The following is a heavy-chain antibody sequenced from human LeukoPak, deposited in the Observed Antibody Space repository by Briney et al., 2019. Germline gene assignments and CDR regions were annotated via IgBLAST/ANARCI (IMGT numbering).Heavy chain of an antibody. Sequence: RGSLRLSCAPSGFTFSNYRKNWVRQAPGKGLEWVANIKDYESEKYYVDSVKGRFTISRDKAKNSLYMQMNTLRAQETAVYYCARDFSSGWYGYFQYWGQGTLVTVSS. J-gene: IGHJ1*01. D-gene: IGHD6-19*01. CDR1: GFTFSNYR. V-gene: IGHV3-7*04. CDR2: IKDYESEK. CDR3: ARDFSSGWYGYFQY.